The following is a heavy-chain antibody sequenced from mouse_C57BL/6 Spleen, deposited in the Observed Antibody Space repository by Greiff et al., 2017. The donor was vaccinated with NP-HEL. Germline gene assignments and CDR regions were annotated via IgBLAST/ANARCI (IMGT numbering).Heavy chain of an antibody. CDR3: ARAITTVVAPYYFDY. V-gene: IGHV5-4*01. CDR2: ISDGGSYT. CDR1: GFTFSSYA. Sequence: EVQGVESGGGLVKPGGSLKLSCAASGFTFSSYAMSWVRQTPEKRLEWVATISDGGSYTYYPDNVKGRFTISRDNAKNNLYLQMSHLKSEDTAMYYCARAITTVVAPYYFDYWGQGTTLTVSS. J-gene: IGHJ2*01. D-gene: IGHD1-1*01.